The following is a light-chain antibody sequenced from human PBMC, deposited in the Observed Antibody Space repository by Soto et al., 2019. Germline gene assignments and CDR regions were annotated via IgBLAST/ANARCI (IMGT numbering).Light chain of an antibody. CDR1: SSDVGGYNY. J-gene: IGLJ1*01. V-gene: IGLV2-14*01. Sequence: ALTQPASVSGSPGQSIAISCTGTSSDVGGYNYVSWYQQHPGKAPKLMVYDVNDRPSGVSDRFSGSKSGNTASLTISGLQAEDEADYYCSSYTSSSTYVFGTGTKVTVL. CDR2: DVN. CDR3: SSYTSSSTYV.